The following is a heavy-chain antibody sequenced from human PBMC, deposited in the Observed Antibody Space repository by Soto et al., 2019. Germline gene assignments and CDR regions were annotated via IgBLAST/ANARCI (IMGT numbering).Heavy chain of an antibody. D-gene: IGHD3-3*02. V-gene: IGHV4-39*01. CDR1: GGSISSSSYY. J-gene: IGHJ5*02. CDR3: ASPKIAFYNWFDP. CDR2: IYYSGST. Sequence: ASETLSLTCTVSGGSISSSSYYWGWIRQPPGKGLEWIGSIYYSGSTYYNPSLKSRVTISVDTSKNQFSLKLSSVTAADTAVYYCASPKIAFYNWFDPWGQGTLVTVS.